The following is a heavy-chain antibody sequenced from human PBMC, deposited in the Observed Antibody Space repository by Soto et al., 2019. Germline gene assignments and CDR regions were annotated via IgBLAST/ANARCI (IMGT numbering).Heavy chain of an antibody. J-gene: IGHJ5*02. CDR2: IYYSGRT. D-gene: IGHD6-13*01. Sequence: SETLSLTCTVSGGSISSGDYYRIWIRQHPGKGLEWIGYIYYSGRTNYNPSLKSRVIISVDTSKNQFSLKLTSVTAADTAVYYCARGRRYTSSWYWFDPWGQGTLVTVSS. CDR3: ARGRRYTSSWYWFDP. V-gene: IGHV4-31*03. CDR1: GGSISSGDYY.